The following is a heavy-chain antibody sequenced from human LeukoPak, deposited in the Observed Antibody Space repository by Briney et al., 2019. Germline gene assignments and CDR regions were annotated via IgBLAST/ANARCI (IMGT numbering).Heavy chain of an antibody. Sequence: SETLSLTCTISGGPISSYYWSWIRQPPGKGLEWIGYIYYSGSTNYNPSLKSRVTISVDTSKNQFSLKLSSVTAADTAVYYCARAQSKGGYYDSSLEPILYYFDYWGQGTLVTVSS. CDR3: ARAQSKGGYYDSSLEPILYYFDY. CDR2: IYYSGST. J-gene: IGHJ4*02. V-gene: IGHV4-59*01. CDR1: GGPISSYY. D-gene: IGHD3-22*01.